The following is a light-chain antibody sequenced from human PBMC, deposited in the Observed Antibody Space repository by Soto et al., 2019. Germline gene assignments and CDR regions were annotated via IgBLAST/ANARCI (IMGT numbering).Light chain of an antibody. J-gene: IGLJ1*01. Sequence: ALTQPASVSGSPGQSITISCTGTSSDVGAYNFVSWHQQHPGKAPKLMIYNVYDRPSGISYRFSGSKSGNTASLTISGLQGEDEADYYCSAYTVSRTYVFGTGTKSPS. CDR3: SAYTVSRTYV. CDR1: SSDVGAYNF. CDR2: NVY. V-gene: IGLV2-14*03.